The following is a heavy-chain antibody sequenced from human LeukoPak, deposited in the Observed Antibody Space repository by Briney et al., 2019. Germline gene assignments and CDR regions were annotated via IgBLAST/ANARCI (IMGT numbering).Heavy chain of an antibody. V-gene: IGHV3-30-3*01. CDR2: ISYDGSNK. Sequence: SLRRSCAASGFTFSSYAMHWVCQAPGNGLPWVSVISYDGSNKYYADSVKGRFTISRDNSKNTLYLLMNSLRAEDTAVYYCAKGKQWLVRGCFQHWGQRTLVTVSS. CDR1: GFTFSSYA. D-gene: IGHD6-19*01. J-gene: IGHJ1*01. CDR3: AKGKQWLVRGCFQH.